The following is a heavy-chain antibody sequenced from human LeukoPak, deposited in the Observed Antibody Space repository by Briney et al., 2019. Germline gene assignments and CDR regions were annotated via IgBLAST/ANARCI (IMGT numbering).Heavy chain of an antibody. D-gene: IGHD3-22*01. CDR3: ARPYYYDSRIDP. Sequence: SQTLSLTCAVSGGSISSGDYYWSWIRQPPGKDPEWIAYMYYSGSTYYNPSLKSRVTMSADTSKNQLSLKLSSVTAADTAVYYCARPYYYDSRIDPWGQGILVTVSS. J-gene: IGHJ5*02. CDR1: GGSISSGDYY. V-gene: IGHV4-30-4*01. CDR2: MYYSGST.